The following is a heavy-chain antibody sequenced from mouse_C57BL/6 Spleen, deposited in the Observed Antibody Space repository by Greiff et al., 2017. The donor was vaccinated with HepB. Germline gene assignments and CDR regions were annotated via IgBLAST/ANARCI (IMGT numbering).Heavy chain of an antibody. D-gene: IGHD4-1*01. J-gene: IGHJ4*01. CDR3: ARRGKLGRDWNAMDY. V-gene: IGHV1-19*01. Sequence: EVQLQQSGPVLVKPGASVKMSCKASGYTFTDYYMNWVKQSHGKSLEWIGVINPYNGGTSYNQKFKGKATLTVDKSSSTAYMELNSLTSEDSAVYYCARRGKLGRDWNAMDYWGQGTSVTVSS. CDR2: INPYNGGT. CDR1: GYTFTDYY.